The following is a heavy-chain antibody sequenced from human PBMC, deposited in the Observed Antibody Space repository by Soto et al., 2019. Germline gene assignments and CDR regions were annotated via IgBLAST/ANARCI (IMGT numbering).Heavy chain of an antibody. D-gene: IGHD4-17*01. CDR2: INPNSGGT. V-gene: IGHV1-2*02. CDR1: GYTFTGYY. J-gene: IGHJ5*02. Sequence: ASVKVSCKASGYTFTGYYMHWVRQAPGQGLEWMGWINPNSGGTNYAQKFQGRVTMTRDTSISTAYMELSRLRSDDTAVYYCARSIAVYGDYDWFDPWGQGTLVTVSS. CDR3: ARSIAVYGDYDWFDP.